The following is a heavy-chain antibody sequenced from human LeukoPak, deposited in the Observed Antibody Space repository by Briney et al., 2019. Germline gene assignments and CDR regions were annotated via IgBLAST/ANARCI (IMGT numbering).Heavy chain of an antibody. V-gene: IGHV3-30*18. CDR3: ANEGASAYCGGDCYS. Sequence: QPGGPLRLSCAASGFTFSNYGMLWVRQAPGKGLDWVAVISNDGSKKYYADSVKGRFTISRDNSKNTVYLQMNSLRAEDTAVYFCANEGASAYCGGDCYSWGLGTLVTVSS. CDR2: ISNDGSKK. D-gene: IGHD2-21*02. CDR1: GFTFSNYG. J-gene: IGHJ4*02.